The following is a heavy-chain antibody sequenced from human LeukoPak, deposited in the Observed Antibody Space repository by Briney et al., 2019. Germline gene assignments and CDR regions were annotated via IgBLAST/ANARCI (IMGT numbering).Heavy chain of an antibody. J-gene: IGHJ6*03. V-gene: IGHV3-23*01. D-gene: IGHD5-18*01. Sequence: GSLRLSCAASGFTFSSYSMSWVRQAPGKGLEWGSSISGSGGSTYYADSVKGRFTISRDNSKNTLYLQMNSLRAEDTAVYYCAKSSGYSYGSAYYMDVWGKGTTVTVSS. CDR2: ISGSGGST. CDR3: AKSSGYSYGSAYYMDV. CDR1: GFTFSSYS.